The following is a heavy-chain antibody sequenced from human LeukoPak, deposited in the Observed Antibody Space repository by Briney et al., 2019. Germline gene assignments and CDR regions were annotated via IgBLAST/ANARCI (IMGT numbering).Heavy chain of an antibody. V-gene: IGHV3-23*01. CDR1: GFTFSSYS. Sequence: GGSLRLSCAASGFTFSSYSMNWVRQAPGKGLEWVSAISGSGGSTYYADSVKGRFTISRDNSKNTLYLQMNSLRAEDTAVYYCAKRASDSSGYSPFKYFDYWGQGTLVTVSS. CDR2: ISGSGGST. J-gene: IGHJ4*02. D-gene: IGHD3-22*01. CDR3: AKRASDSSGYSPFKYFDY.